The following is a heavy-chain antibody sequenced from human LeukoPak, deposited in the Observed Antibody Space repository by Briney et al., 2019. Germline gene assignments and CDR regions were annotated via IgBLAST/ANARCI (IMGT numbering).Heavy chain of an antibody. Sequence: ASVKVSCKTSGYTFIGYYMHWVRQAPGRGLEWMGWINTDNGAINYAQKFQGRVTMTRHTSINTVYMELSRLGSDDAAVYYCTRERLSPGKGFDHWGQGTLVTVSS. V-gene: IGHV1-2*02. CDR2: INTDNGAI. J-gene: IGHJ4*02. D-gene: IGHD4-23*01. CDR1: GYTFIGYY. CDR3: TRERLSPGKGFDH.